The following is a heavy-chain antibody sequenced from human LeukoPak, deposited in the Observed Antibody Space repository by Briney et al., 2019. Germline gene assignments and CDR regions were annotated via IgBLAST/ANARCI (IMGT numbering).Heavy chain of an antibody. Sequence: PGGSLRLSCAASGFTFSSCEMNWVRQAPGKGLEWVSYISSSGSTIYYADSVKGRFTISRDNAKNSLYLQMNSLRAEDTAVYYCARVVPAAMPQLLWFGELDYWGQGTLVTVSS. CDR1: GFTFSSCE. V-gene: IGHV3-48*03. D-gene: IGHD3-10*01. CDR2: ISSSGSTI. CDR3: ARVVPAAMPQLLWFGELDY. J-gene: IGHJ4*02.